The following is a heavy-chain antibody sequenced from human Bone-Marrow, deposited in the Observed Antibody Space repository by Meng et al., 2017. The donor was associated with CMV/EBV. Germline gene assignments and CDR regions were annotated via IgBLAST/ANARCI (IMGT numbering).Heavy chain of an antibody. Sequence: ASVKVSCKASGYTFTSYYMHWVRQAPGQGLEWMGIINPSGGSTSYAQKFQGRVTMTRDTSTSTVYMELSSPRSEDTAVYYCARDLVVPAATKDGRYYYYYYGMDVWGQGTTVTVSS. CDR1: GYTFTSYY. J-gene: IGHJ6*02. V-gene: IGHV1-46*01. D-gene: IGHD2-2*01. CDR3: ARDLVVPAATKDGRYYYYYYGMDV. CDR2: INPSGGST.